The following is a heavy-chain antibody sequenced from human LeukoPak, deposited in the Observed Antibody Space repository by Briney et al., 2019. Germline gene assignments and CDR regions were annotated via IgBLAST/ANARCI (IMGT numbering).Heavy chain of an antibody. CDR2: IYHSGST. CDR1: GYSISSGYY. V-gene: IGHV4-38-2*02. D-gene: IGHD3-10*01. Sequence: SETLSLTCTVSGYSISSGYYWGWIRQPPGKGLEWIGSIYHSGSTNYNPSLKSRVTISVDTSKNQFSLKLSSVTAADTAVYYCARLVYYGSGSYSWYFDYWGQGTLVTVSS. J-gene: IGHJ4*02. CDR3: ARLVYYGSGSYSWYFDY.